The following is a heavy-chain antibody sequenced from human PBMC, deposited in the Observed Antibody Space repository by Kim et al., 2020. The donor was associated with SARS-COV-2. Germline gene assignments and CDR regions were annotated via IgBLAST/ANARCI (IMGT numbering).Heavy chain of an antibody. Sequence: YADSVKGRFTISRDTAKNSLFLQMSSLRAEDTAVYYCAKNHYGDYVPFDYWGQGTLVTVSS. V-gene: IGHV3-21*01. J-gene: IGHJ4*02. CDR3: AKNHYGDYVPFDY. D-gene: IGHD4-17*01.